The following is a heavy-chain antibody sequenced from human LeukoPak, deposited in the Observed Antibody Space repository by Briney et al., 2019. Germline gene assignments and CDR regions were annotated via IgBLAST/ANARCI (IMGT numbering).Heavy chain of an antibody. D-gene: IGHD6-13*01. Sequence: GGSLRLSCAASGFTVSSNYMSWVRQAPGKGLEWVSVIYSGGSTYYADSVKGRFTISRDNSKNTLYLQMNSLRAEDTAAYYCASDRTGIAAAGRLSFDYWGQGTLVTVSS. J-gene: IGHJ4*02. CDR3: ASDRTGIAAAGRLSFDY. V-gene: IGHV3-53*01. CDR1: GFTVSSNY. CDR2: IYSGGST.